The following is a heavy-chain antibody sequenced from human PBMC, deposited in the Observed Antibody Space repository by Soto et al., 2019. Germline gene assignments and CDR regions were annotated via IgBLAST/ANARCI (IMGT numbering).Heavy chain of an antibody. CDR3: AKETIAVAGPNYFDF. CDR2: IGNDGAAR. Sequence: HPGGSLRLSCVGSGFNFGDYGMHWVRHTPGKGLEWVAVIGNDGAARFYGDSVKGRFTISRDNSRSTFYLQMNSLRPEDTAIYYCAKETIAVAGPNYFDFWGQGTQVTVS. V-gene: IGHV3-30*18. CDR1: GFNFGDYG. D-gene: IGHD6-19*01. J-gene: IGHJ4*02.